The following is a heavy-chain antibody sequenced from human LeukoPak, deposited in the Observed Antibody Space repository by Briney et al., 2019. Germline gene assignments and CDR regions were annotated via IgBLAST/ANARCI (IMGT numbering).Heavy chain of an antibody. CDR1: GFTFSSYW. J-gene: IGHJ4*02. CDR2: IKQDGSEK. D-gene: IGHD3-3*01. CDR3: ARHALSYDFWSGYYDY. Sequence: GGSLRLACAASGFTFSSYWMSWVRQAPGKGLEWVANIKQDGSEKYYVDSVKGQFTISRDNAKNSLYLQMNSLRAEDTAVYYCARHALSYDFWSGYYDYWGQGTLVTVSS. V-gene: IGHV3-7*01.